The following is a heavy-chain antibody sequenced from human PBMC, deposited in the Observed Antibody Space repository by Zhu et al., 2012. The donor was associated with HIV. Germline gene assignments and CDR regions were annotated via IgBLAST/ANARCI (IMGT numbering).Heavy chain of an antibody. CDR1: GYFISSGFF. D-gene: IGHD4-17*01. Sequence: QVQLQASGPGLVRPPETLSLTCTVSGYFISSGFFWGWIRQSPGKGLECIGTINHSGDTYYSPSLRSRVTMSVDTSKNQFSLRMTSVTAADTAVYFCARAHRDYVLPAFDYWGQGISVTVSS. J-gene: IGHJ4*02. CDR3: ARAHRDYVLPAFDY. V-gene: IGHV4-38-2*02. CDR2: INHSGDT.